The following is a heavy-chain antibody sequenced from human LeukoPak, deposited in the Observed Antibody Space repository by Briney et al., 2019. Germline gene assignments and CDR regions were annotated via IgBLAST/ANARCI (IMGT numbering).Heavy chain of an antibody. D-gene: IGHD3-22*01. Sequence: SETLSLTCHVSGYSISSAYYWGWIRQPPGKELEWIGSIHYSGSTSYNPSLKSRVTISGDTSKNQFSLKLSSVTAADTAVYYCARPYSSGYYFDAFDIWGQGTMVTVSS. J-gene: IGHJ3*02. CDR2: IHYSGST. V-gene: IGHV4-38-2*01. CDR1: GYSISSAYY. CDR3: ARPYSSGYYFDAFDI.